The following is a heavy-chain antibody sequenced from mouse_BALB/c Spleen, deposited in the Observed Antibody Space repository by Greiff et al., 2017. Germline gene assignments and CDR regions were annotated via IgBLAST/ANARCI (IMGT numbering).Heavy chain of an antibody. D-gene: IGHD2-3*01. CDR2: ISSGGSYT. Sequence: DVMLVESGGGLVKPGGSLKLSCAASGFTFSSYAMSWVRQSPEKRLEWVAEISSGGSYTYYPDTVTGRFTISRDNAKNTLYLEMSSLRSEDTAMYYCARDGYSYFDYWGQGTTLTVSS. CDR3: ARDGYSYFDY. J-gene: IGHJ2*01. V-gene: IGHV5-9-4*01. CDR1: GFTFSSYA.